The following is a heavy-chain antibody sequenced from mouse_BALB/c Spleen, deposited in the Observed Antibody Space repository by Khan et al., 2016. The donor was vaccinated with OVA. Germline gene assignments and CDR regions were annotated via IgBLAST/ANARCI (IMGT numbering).Heavy chain of an antibody. Sequence: QVQLQQSGPELVKPGASVKMSCKASGYTFTDYVMNWVKQRNGQGLEWIGQIYPGSDSTYYNEKFKGKATLTTDRSSNTAYMQLSNLTSEDSAVYCCARAEWDVFAYWGQGTLVTVSA. CDR1: GYTFTDYV. D-gene: IGHD4-1*01. CDR3: ARAEWDVFAY. J-gene: IGHJ3*01. CDR2: IYPGSDST. V-gene: IGHV1-77*01.